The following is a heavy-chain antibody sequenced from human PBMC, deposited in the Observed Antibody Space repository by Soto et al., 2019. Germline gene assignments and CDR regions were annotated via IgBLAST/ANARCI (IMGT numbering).Heavy chain of an antibody. CDR1: GGSISSGDYY. Sequence: QVQLQESGPGLVKPSQTLSLTCTVSGGSISSGDYYWSWIRQPPGKGLEWIGYIYYSGSTYYNPSLQSLVTISVDTSKNPFSLKLSSVTAADTAVYYCATVGARGPYYYGMDVWGQGTTVTVSS. J-gene: IGHJ6*02. V-gene: IGHV4-30-4*01. CDR2: IYYSGST. D-gene: IGHD6-25*01. CDR3: ATVGARGPYYYGMDV.